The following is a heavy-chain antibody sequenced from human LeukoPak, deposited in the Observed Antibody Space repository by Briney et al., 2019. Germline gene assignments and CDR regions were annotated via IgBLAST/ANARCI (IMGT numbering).Heavy chain of an antibody. CDR1: GFTFIDYA. Sequence: GGSLRLSCTASGFTFIDYAINWFRQAPGKGLEWVGFIRSKALGGTTEYAASVQGRFTISRDDSKSIAYLQMNSLNTEDTAFYYCTHFYYDSSGYYPPTDYWGQGTLVTVSS. J-gene: IGHJ4*02. CDR3: THFYYDSSGYYPPTDY. V-gene: IGHV3-49*03. D-gene: IGHD3-22*01. CDR2: IRSKALGGTT.